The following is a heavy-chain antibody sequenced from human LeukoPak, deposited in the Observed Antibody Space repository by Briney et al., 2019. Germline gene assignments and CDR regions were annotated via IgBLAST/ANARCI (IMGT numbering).Heavy chain of an antibody. D-gene: IGHD6-13*01. V-gene: IGHV1-2*02. CDR1: GYTFTGYY. CDR3: AREVGAAIAAAGLTEKRNWFDP. CDR2: INPNSGGT. J-gene: IGHJ5*02. Sequence: ASVKVSCKASGYTFTGYYMHWVRQAPGQGLEWMGWINPNSGGTNYAQKFQGRVTMTRDTSISTAYMELSSLRSEDTAVYYCAREVGAAIAAAGLTEKRNWFDPWGQGTLVTVSS.